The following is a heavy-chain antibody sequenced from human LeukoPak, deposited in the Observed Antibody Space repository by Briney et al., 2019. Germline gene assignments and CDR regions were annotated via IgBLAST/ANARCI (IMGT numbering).Heavy chain of an antibody. CDR2: IYYSGST. Sequence: SETLSLTCAVSGGSISSSNWWSWVRQPPGKGLEWIGYIYYSGSTYYNPSLKSRVTISVDTSKNQFSLRLSSVTAADTAVYYCARGYCSGGSCYSEHYYYGMDVWGKGTTVTVSS. CDR1: GGSISSSNW. V-gene: IGHV4-30-4*01. J-gene: IGHJ6*04. D-gene: IGHD2-15*01. CDR3: ARGYCSGGSCYSEHYYYGMDV.